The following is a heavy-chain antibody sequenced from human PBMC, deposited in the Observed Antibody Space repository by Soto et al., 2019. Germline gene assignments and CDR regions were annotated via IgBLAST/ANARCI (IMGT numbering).Heavy chain of an antibody. D-gene: IGHD3-10*01. J-gene: IGHJ4*02. CDR2: INPSGGST. V-gene: IGHV1-46*01. Sequence: QVQLVQSGAELKKPGASVKVSCQASGYTFISYYIHWVRQAPGQGLEWMGLINPSGGSTRYAQKFQGRVTMTRDTSTSTVYMELSSLRSEDTALYYCARISYGSGSYSGGVFFDYWGQGTLVTVSS. CDR1: GYTFISYY. CDR3: ARISYGSGSYSGGVFFDY.